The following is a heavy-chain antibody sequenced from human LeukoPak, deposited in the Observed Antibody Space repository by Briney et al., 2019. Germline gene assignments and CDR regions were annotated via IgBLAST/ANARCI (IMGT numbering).Heavy chain of an antibody. CDR3: ANSYYYGSGSALDY. D-gene: IGHD3-10*01. CDR2: ISYDGSNK. CDR1: GFTFSSYG. Sequence: PGGSLRLSCAASGFTFSSYGMHWVRQAPGKGLEWVAVISYDGSNKYYADSVKGRITISRDNSKNTLYLQMNSLRAEDTAVYYCANSYYYGSGSALDYWGQGTLVTVSS. J-gene: IGHJ4*02. V-gene: IGHV3-30*18.